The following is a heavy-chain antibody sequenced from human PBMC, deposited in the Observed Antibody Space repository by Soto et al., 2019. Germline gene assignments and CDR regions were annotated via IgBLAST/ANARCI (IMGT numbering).Heavy chain of an antibody. V-gene: IGHV1-18*01. J-gene: IGHJ3*02. Sequence: ASVKVSCKASGYTFTSYGISWVRQAPGQGLEWMGWISAYNGNTNYAQKLQGRVTITTDTSTSTAYMELRSLRSDDTAVYYCARGAHESAALNSKVVVTPRWAGFEIWGEGTMVAV. CDR1: GYTFTSYG. D-gene: IGHD3-22*01. CDR3: ARGAHESAALNSKVVVTPRWAGFEI. CDR2: ISAYNGNT.